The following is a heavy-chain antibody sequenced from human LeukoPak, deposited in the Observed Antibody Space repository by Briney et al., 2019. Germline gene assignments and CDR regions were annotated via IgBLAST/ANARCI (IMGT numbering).Heavy chain of an antibody. J-gene: IGHJ4*02. D-gene: IGHD5-24*01. V-gene: IGHV1-2*02. CDR3: ARKSSRDGYSLGY. CDR2: INPNSGGT. Sequence: AASVKVSCKASGYTFTGYYMHWVRQAPGQGLEWMGWINPNSGGTNYAQKFQGRVTMTRNTSISTAYMELSSLRSEDTAVYYCARKSSRDGYSLGYWGQGTLVTVSS. CDR1: GYTFTGYY.